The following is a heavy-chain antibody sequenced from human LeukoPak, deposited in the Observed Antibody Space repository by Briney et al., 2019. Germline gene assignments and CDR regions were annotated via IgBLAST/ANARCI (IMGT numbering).Heavy chain of an antibody. J-gene: IGHJ3*02. Sequence: HSETLSLTCTVSGRSISSYYWSWIRPPPRKGLEWIGYIYYSGSTNYNPALKSRVTISVDTSKNQFSLKLSSVTAADTAVYYCARLRGSSLDAFDIWGQGTMVTVSS. D-gene: IGHD6-13*01. CDR1: GRSISSYY. V-gene: IGHV4-59*01. CDR2: IYYSGST. CDR3: ARLRGSSLDAFDI.